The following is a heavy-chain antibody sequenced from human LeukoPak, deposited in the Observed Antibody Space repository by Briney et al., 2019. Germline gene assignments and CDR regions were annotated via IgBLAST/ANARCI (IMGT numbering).Heavy chain of an antibody. CDR3: TREVSGLWFGTEGYYYYYMDV. V-gene: IGHV3-73*01. CDR1: GFTFSGSA. J-gene: IGHJ6*03. CDR2: IRSKANSYAT. D-gene: IGHD3-10*01. Sequence: PGGSLRLSCAASGFTFSGSAMHWVRQASGKGLEWVGRIRSKANSYATAYAASVKGRFTISRDDSKNTAYLQMNSLKTEDTAVYYCTREVSGLWFGTEGYYYYYMDVWGKGTTVTVSS.